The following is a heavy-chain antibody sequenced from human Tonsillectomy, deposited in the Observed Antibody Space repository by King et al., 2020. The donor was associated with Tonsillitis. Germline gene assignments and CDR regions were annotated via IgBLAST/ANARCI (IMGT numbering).Heavy chain of an antibody. CDR1: GFSLSTSGVG. D-gene: IGHD3-10*01. Sequence: ITLKESGPTLVKPTQTLTLTCTFSGFSLSTSGVGVGWIRQPPGKALEWLALIYWDDDNRYSPSLKSRLTITKDTSKNQVVLTMTNMDPVDTATYYCAQSGWFGELLNFDYWGQGTLVTVSS. J-gene: IGHJ4*02. V-gene: IGHV2-5*02. CDR2: IYWDDDN. CDR3: AQSGWFGELLNFDY.